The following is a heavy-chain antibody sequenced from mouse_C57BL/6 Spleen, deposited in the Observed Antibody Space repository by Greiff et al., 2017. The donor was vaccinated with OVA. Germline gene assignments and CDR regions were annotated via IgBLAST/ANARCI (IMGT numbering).Heavy chain of an antibody. D-gene: IGHD1-1*01. CDR1: GYAFSSYW. V-gene: IGHV1-80*01. J-gene: IGHJ1*03. CDR2: IYPGDGDT. Sequence: VQLQQSGAQLVKPGASVKISCKASGYAFSSYWMNWVKQRPGKGLEWIGQIYPGDGDTNYNGKFKGKATLTADKSSSTAYMQLSSLTSEDYAVYFCARSVVATRYFDVWGTGTTVTVSS. CDR3: ARSVVATRYFDV.